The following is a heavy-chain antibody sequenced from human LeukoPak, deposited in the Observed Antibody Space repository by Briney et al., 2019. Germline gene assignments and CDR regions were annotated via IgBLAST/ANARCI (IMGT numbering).Heavy chain of an antibody. D-gene: IGHD6-13*01. Sequence: PSETLSLTCTVSGGSISSSSYYWGWIRQPPGKGLEWIGSIYYSGSTYYNPSLKSRVTIPVDTSKNQFSLKLSSVTAADTAVYYCASGRAAAGPNWFDPWGQGTLVTVSS. CDR1: GGSISSSSYY. V-gene: IGHV4-39*01. CDR3: ASGRAAAGPNWFDP. CDR2: IYYSGST. J-gene: IGHJ5*02.